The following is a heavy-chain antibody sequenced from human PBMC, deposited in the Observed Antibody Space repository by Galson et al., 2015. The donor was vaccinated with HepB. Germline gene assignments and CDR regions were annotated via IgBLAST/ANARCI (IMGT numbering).Heavy chain of an antibody. CDR1: GGSISSYY. J-gene: IGHJ5*02. D-gene: IGHD2-2*01. CDR2: ISYSGST. V-gene: IGHV4-59*01. CDR3: ARKNRYQTGWWFDP. Sequence: SENLSLTCTVSGGSISSYYWSWLRQPPGKGLEWIGYISYSGSTNYNPSLKSRVTISVDTSKNQFSLKLSSVTAADTAVYYCARKNRYQTGWWFDPWVQGTLVTVSS.